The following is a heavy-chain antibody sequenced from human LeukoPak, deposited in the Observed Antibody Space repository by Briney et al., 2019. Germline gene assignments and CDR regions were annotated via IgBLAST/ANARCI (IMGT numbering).Heavy chain of an antibody. D-gene: IGHD3-16*01. Sequence: PGGSLRLSCAASGFAVSGTHMSWVRQAPGKGLEWVSAMYTGGTTYYADSVMGRFTVSTDNSRNTLFLHMNSLRVDDTAVYYCAKDEATSGGGLASWGQGTLVTVSS. CDR2: MYTGGTT. V-gene: IGHV3-53*01. J-gene: IGHJ4*02. CDR3: AKDEATSGGGLAS. CDR1: GFAVSGTH.